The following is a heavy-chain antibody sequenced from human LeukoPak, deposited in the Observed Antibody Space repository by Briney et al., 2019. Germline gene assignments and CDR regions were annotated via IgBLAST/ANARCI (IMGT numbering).Heavy chain of an antibody. CDR3: AREASRIVAAGIRYIIDY. V-gene: IGHV4-34*01. Sequence: PSETLSLTCAVYGGSFSGYYWSWIRQPPGKGLEWIGEINHSGSTNYNPSLKSRVTISVDTSKNQFSLKLSSVTAADTAVYYCAREASRIVAAGIRYIIDYWGQGTLVTVSS. CDR2: INHSGST. D-gene: IGHD6-13*01. J-gene: IGHJ4*02. CDR1: GGSFSGYY.